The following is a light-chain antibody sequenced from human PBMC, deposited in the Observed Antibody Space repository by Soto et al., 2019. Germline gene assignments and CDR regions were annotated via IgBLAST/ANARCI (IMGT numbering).Light chain of an antibody. Sequence: EIVLTQSPGTLSLSPGERATLSCRARQSVSNYLAWYQQKPGQAPRLLIYGASSRATGIPDRFSGSGSGTDFTLIISRLEPEDFAVYYCQQYGGSPQTFGQGTKVDIK. V-gene: IGKV3-20*01. J-gene: IGKJ1*01. CDR3: QQYGGSPQT. CDR2: GAS. CDR1: QSVSNY.